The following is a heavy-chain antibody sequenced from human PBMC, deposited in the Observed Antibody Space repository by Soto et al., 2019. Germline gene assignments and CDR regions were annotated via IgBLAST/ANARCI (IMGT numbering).Heavy chain of an antibody. CDR2: ISKSDYT. Sequence: PGGSLRLSCTVSGFAFNNYGINWVRQAPGQGLEWVSSISKSDYTYYSDSAKGRFTISRDNAKNSVSLQMNTLRVEETAVYYCAREDSIIIPAVSDFWGPGTLVTVSS. J-gene: IGHJ4*02. CDR3: AREDSIIIPAVSDF. CDR1: GFAFNNYG. V-gene: IGHV3-21*01. D-gene: IGHD2-2*01.